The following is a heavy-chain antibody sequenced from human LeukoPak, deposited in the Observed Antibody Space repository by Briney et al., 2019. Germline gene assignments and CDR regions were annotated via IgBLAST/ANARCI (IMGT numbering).Heavy chain of an antibody. CDR2: IYSGGTT. Sequence: GGSLRLSCPASGFTVSSNYMSWVRQAPGKGLEWVSVIYSGGTTYYADSVKGRLTISRDNAKNTLYLQMNSLRAEDTAVYYCARGGYHAYYLDYWGQGSLVTVSS. CDR1: GFTVSSNY. V-gene: IGHV3-53*01. J-gene: IGHJ4*02. CDR3: ARGGYHAYYLDY. D-gene: IGHD5-18*01.